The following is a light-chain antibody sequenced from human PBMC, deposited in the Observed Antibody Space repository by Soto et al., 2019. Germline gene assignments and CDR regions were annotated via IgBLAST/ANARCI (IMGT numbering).Light chain of an antibody. J-gene: IGKJ5*01. CDR3: QQRSNSVT. V-gene: IGKV3-11*01. CDR1: QSVSSN. CDR2: GAS. Sequence: EIVMTPSPATLSVSPGERATLSCRASQSVSSNLAWYQQTPGQAPRLLIHGASSRASGIPDRFSGSGSGTDFTLTISSLEPEDFAVYYCQQRSNSVTFGQGTRRENK.